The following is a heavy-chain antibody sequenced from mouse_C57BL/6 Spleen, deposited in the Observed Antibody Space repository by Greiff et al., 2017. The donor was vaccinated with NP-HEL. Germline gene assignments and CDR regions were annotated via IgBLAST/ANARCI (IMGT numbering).Heavy chain of an antibody. V-gene: IGHV1-64*01. Sequence: VQLQQPGAELVKPGASVKLSCKASGYTFTSYWMHWVKQRPGQGLEWIGMIHPNSGSTNYNEKFKSKATLTVDKSSSTAYMQLSSLTSEDSAVYYCARDSNYEGNYGGAMDYWGQGTSVTVSS. J-gene: IGHJ4*01. CDR2: IHPNSGST. CDR1: GYTFTSYW. CDR3: ARDSNYEGNYGGAMDY. D-gene: IGHD2-5*01.